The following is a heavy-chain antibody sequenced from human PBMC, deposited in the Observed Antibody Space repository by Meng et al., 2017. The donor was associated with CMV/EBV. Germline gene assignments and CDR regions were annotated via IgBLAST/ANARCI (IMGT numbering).Heavy chain of an antibody. CDR3: ARDRGYYGSGSYQFDP. D-gene: IGHD3-10*01. CDR2: IKHNSGGT. CDR1: GEACTGYY. V-gene: IGHV1-2*02. J-gene: IGHJ5*02. Sequence: SGEACTGYYMHWVRQAPGQGLEWMGWIKHNSGGTNYAQKFQGRVTMTRDTSISTAYMELSRLRSDDTAVYYCARDRGYYGSGSYQFDPWGQGTLVTVSS.